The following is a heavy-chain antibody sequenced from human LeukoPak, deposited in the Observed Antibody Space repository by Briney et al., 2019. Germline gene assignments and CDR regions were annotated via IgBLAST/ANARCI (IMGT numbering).Heavy chain of an antibody. CDR3: AKIAAPGLYYFDF. Sequence: GGSLRLSCAASGFTFSSYSMNWVRQAPGKGLEWVSSISTSSSYIHYADSVKGRFTISRDNAKNSLYLQMNSLRAEDTAVYYCAKIAAPGLYYFDFWGQGTLVTVSS. CDR2: ISTSSSYI. D-gene: IGHD6-13*01. J-gene: IGHJ4*02. CDR1: GFTFSSYS. V-gene: IGHV3-21*04.